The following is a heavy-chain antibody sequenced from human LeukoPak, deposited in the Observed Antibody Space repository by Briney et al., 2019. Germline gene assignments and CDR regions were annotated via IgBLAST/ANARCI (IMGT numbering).Heavy chain of an antibody. Sequence: PSETLSLTCTVSGGSISNSYWNWIRQPAGKGLEWIGRIYSSGSTSYNPSLKSRVTMSVDTSKNQISLQLSSVTAADTAVYYCTREPTPWGQGTLVTVSS. CDR3: TREPTP. CDR1: GGSISNSY. CDR2: IYSSGST. J-gene: IGHJ5*02. V-gene: IGHV4-4*07.